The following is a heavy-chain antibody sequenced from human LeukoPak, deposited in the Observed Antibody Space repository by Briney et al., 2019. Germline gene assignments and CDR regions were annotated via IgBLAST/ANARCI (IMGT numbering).Heavy chain of an antibody. CDR3: ASSIAAAGPSNSDDDY. Sequence: SETLSLTCTVSGGSISSYYWSWIRQPPGKGLEWIGYIYYSGSTNYNPSFKSRVTISVDTSKNQFSLKLSSVTAADTAVYYCASSIAAAGPSNSDDDYWGQGTLVTVSS. J-gene: IGHJ4*02. D-gene: IGHD6-13*01. CDR1: GGSISSYY. CDR2: IYYSGST. V-gene: IGHV4-59*12.